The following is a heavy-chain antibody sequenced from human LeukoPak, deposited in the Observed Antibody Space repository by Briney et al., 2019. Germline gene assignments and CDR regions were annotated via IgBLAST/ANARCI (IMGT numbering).Heavy chain of an antibody. CDR1: GFSFSSNW. V-gene: IGHV3-7*05. J-gene: IGHJ4*02. D-gene: IGHD6-13*01. Sequence: GGSLRLSCAASGFSFSSNWMTWVRQAPGKGLEWVANIKQDGSEKYCVDSVKGRFTISRDNAKNSLSLQMDSLSAEATAVYYCARGGSGSSWFWFYWGREPWSPSPQ. CDR3: ARGGSGSSWFWFY. CDR2: IKQDGSEK.